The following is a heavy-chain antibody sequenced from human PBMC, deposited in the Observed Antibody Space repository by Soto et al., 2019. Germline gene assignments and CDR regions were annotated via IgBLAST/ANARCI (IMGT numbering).Heavy chain of an antibody. CDR3: AREVVVPAAIGFGYYYGMDV. CDR2: IYYSGST. V-gene: IGHV4-31*03. J-gene: IGHJ6*02. Sequence: QVQLQESGPGLVKPSQTLSLTCTVSGGSISSGGYYWSWIRQHPGKGLEWIGYIYYSGSTYYNPSPKSRVTISVDTSKNQFSLKLSSVTAADTAVYYCAREVVVPAAIGFGYYYGMDVWGQGTTVTVSS. D-gene: IGHD2-2*02. CDR1: GGSISSGGYY.